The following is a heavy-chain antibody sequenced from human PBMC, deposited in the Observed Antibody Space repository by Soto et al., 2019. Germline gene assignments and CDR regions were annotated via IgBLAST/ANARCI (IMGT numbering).Heavy chain of an antibody. D-gene: IGHD4-4*01. Sequence: SVKVSCKASGGTFSSYAISWVRQAPGQGLEWMGGIIPIFGTANYAQKFQGRVTITADESTSTAYMELRSLRSEDTAVYYCARDLSYDYSNWFDPWGLGTLVTVSS. CDR1: GGTFSSYA. CDR2: IIPIFGTA. CDR3: ARDLSYDYSNWFDP. V-gene: IGHV1-69*13. J-gene: IGHJ5*02.